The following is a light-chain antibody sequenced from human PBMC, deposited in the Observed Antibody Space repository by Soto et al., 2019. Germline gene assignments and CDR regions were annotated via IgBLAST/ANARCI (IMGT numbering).Light chain of an antibody. V-gene: IGLV2-8*01. J-gene: IGLJ2*01. CDR1: SSDVGAYDY. CDR2: EVS. Sequence: QSVLTQPPSASGSPGQSVTISCTGTSSDVGAYDYVSWYQHHPGKAPKLMTYEVSKRPSGVPDRFSGSKSGNTAYLTVSGLQAEDEADYYCSSYADSSNFVVFGGGTKVTVL. CDR3: SSYADSSNFVV.